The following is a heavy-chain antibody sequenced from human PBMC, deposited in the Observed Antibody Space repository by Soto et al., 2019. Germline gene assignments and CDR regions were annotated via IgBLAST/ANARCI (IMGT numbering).Heavy chain of an antibody. Sequence: QVQLQESGPGLVKPSETLSLTCTVSGGCISSYYWSWIRQPPGKGLEWIGYMYDSGSTRYNPSLSSRVTISVDTSKNQFSLKLRSVTAADTAVYYCARNMAYWGLGTLVTVSS. J-gene: IGHJ4*02. D-gene: IGHD3-10*01. V-gene: IGHV4-4*09. CDR3: ARNMAY. CDR2: MYDSGST. CDR1: GGCISSYY.